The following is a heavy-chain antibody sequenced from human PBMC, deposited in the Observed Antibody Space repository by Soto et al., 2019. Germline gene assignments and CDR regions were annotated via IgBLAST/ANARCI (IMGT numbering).Heavy chain of an antibody. D-gene: IGHD2-2*01. CDR1: GYTFTSYG. Sequence: ASVKVSCKASGYTFTSYGISWVRQAPGQGLEWMGWISAYNGNTNYAQKLQGRVTMTTDTSTSTAYMELRSLRSDDTAVYYCARQEDIVLVPAAPFDYWGQGTLVTVSS. CDR2: ISAYNGNT. J-gene: IGHJ4*02. CDR3: ARQEDIVLVPAAPFDY. V-gene: IGHV1-18*01.